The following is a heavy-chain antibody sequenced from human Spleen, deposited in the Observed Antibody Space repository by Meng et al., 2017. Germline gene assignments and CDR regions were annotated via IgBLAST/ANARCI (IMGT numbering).Heavy chain of an antibody. CDR1: GGSFSGYY. CDR2: INHSGST. V-gene: IGHV4-34*01. J-gene: IGHJ6*02. Sequence: SETLSLTCAVYGGSFSGYYWSWIRQPPGKRLEWIGEINHSGSTNYNPFLKSRVTISVDTSKNQFSLKLSSVNAADTAVYYCAKCIVGATLMWYYYGMDVWGQGTTVTVSS. D-gene: IGHD1-26*01. CDR3: AKCIVGATLMWYYYGMDV.